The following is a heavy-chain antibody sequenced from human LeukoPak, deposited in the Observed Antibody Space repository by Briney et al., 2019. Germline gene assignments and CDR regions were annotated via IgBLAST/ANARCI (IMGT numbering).Heavy chain of an antibody. D-gene: IGHD3-10*01. CDR2: IYYRGNT. V-gene: IGHV4-59*01. J-gene: IGHJ4*02. CDR3: ARGAIEREYYFDY. CDR1: GGSISSYY. Sequence: SETLSLTCTVSGGSISSYYWTWIRQPPGKGLEWIGYIYYRGNTNYNPSLKSRVTISVDTSKNQFSLKLRSVTAADTAVYYCARGAIEREYYFDYWGQGTLVTVSS.